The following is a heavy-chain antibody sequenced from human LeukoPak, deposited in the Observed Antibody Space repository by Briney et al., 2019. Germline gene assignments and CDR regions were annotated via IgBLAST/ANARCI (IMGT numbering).Heavy chain of an antibody. D-gene: IGHD4-17*01. V-gene: IGHV4-34*01. CDR2: INHSGST. Sequence: SETLSLTCAVYGGPFSGYYWSWIRQPPGKGLEWIGEINHSGSTNYNPSLKSRVTISVDTSKNQFSLKLTSVTAADTVVYYCARQRGTYGYSDYWGQGTLVIVSS. CDR1: GGPFSGYY. J-gene: IGHJ4*02. CDR3: ARQRGTYGYSDY.